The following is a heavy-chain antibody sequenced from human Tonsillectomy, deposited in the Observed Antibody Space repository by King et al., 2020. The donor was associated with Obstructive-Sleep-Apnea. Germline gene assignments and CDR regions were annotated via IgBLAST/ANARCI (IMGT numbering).Heavy chain of an antibody. Sequence: VQLVQSGGGVVQPGRCLRLSCAASGFIFSSYAMHWVRQAPGKGLEWVAVISYDGINQYYAESVKGRFTGSRDNSKNTLYLQMNSQRAEDTAVYYCASGYYPDYWGQGILVTVSS. J-gene: IGHJ4*02. D-gene: IGHD2/OR15-2a*01. CDR3: ASGYYPDY. CDR1: GFIFSSYA. CDR2: ISYDGINQ. V-gene: IGHV3-30*04.